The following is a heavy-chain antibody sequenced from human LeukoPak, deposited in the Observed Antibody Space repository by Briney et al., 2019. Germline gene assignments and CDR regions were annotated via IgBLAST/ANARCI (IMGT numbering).Heavy chain of an antibody. CDR1: GFTFSNYA. V-gene: IGHV3-23*01. D-gene: IGHD2-21*01. CDR3: AIDKTGVIAAD. J-gene: IGHJ4*02. CDR2: ISGSGGST. Sequence: GGSLRFSCAASGFTFSNYAMSWVRQAPGKGLEWVSAISGSGGSTYYADSVKGRFTISRDTSKNTLYLQLSSLRAEDTAMYYCAIDKTGVIAADWGQGTLVTVSS.